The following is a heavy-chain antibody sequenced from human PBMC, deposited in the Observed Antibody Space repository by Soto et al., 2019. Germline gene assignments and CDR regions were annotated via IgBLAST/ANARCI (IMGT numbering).Heavy chain of an antibody. CDR2: ISGSGGST. J-gene: IGHJ6*02. V-gene: IGHV3-23*01. Sequence: GGSLRLSCAASGFTFSSYAMSWVRQAPGKGLEWVSAISGSGGSTYYADSVKGRFTISRDNSKNTLYLQMNSLRAEDTAVYYCATWGQWLYYYYGMDVWGQGTTVTVSS. D-gene: IGHD6-19*01. CDR1: GFTFSSYA. CDR3: ATWGQWLYYYYGMDV.